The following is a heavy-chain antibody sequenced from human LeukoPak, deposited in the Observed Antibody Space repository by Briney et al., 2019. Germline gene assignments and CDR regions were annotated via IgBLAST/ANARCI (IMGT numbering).Heavy chain of an antibody. CDR1: GFTFSSYG. J-gene: IGHJ4*02. CDR3: AEGSRGALNDYFDY. CDR2: IRYDGSNK. D-gene: IGHD2-2*01. Sequence: GGSLRLSCAASGFTFSSYGMHWVRQAPGKGLEWVAFIRYDGSNKYYADSVKGRFTISRDNSKSTLYLQMSSLRAEDTAVYYCAEGSRGALNDYFDYWGQGTLVTVSS. V-gene: IGHV3-30*02.